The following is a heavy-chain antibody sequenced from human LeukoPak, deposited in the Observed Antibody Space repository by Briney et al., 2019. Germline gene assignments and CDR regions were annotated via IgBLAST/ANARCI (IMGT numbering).Heavy chain of an antibody. J-gene: IGHJ6*02. V-gene: IGHV1-18*01. CDR2: ISAYNGNT. D-gene: IGHD3-3*01. CDR1: GYTFTSYG. CDR3: AKDPQYLTIFSGMDV. Sequence: ASVKVSCKASGYTFTSYGISWVRQAPGQGLEWMGWISAYNGNTNYAQKLQGRVTMTTDTSTSTAYMELRSLRSDDTAVYYCAKDPQYLTIFSGMDVWGQGTTVTVSS.